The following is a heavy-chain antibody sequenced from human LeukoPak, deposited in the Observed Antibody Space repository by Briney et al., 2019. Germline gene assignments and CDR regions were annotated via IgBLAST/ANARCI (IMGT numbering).Heavy chain of an antibody. Sequence: GGSLRLSCAASGFTFSNAWMSWVRQAPGKGLEWVGRIKSKTDGGTTDYAAPVKGRFTISRDDSKNTLYLQMNSLKTEDTAVDYCTTDYAYPYYYYYMDVWGKGTTVTVSS. V-gene: IGHV3-15*01. D-gene: IGHD3-16*01. J-gene: IGHJ6*03. CDR3: TTDYAYPYYYYYMDV. CDR1: GFTFSNAW. CDR2: IKSKTDGGTT.